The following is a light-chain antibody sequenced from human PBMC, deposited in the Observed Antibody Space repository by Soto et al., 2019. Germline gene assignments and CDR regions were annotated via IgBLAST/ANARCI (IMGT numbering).Light chain of an antibody. CDR2: DAT. V-gene: IGKV3-11*01. CDR3: QHRSTWPRS. CDR1: QSVGTS. Sequence: DIVLTQSPATLSLSPGDRASLSCRASQSVGTSLAWYKQQPGQPPRLLIHDATNRASGVPARFRSSGSGTAFSLSISSLEPDDFAVYYCQHRSTWPRSFGRGTKVEI. J-gene: IGKJ4*02.